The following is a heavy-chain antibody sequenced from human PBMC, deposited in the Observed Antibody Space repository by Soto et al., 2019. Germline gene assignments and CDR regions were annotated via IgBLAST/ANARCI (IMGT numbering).Heavy chain of an antibody. CDR2: IYFSGST. CDR1: GGSISSYQ. J-gene: IGHJ4*02. D-gene: IGHD6-19*01. CDR3: GRDRGGGWVAY. V-gene: IGHV4-59*01. Sequence: QVQLQESGPGLVKPSETLSLTCSVSGGSISSYQWSWMRQPPGKGLEWIGHIYFSGSTNYNPSLKSRVNRSVDTAKNQFSLKLTSVTAADTAVYYCGRDRGGGWVAYWGQGTLVPVAS.